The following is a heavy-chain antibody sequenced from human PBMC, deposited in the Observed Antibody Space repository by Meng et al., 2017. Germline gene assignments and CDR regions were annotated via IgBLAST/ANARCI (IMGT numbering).Heavy chain of an antibody. D-gene: IGHD4-23*01. CDR2: IYPGDSDT. Sequence: GESLKISCRGSGYSFTSYWIGWVRQMPGKGLEWMGIIYPGDSDTRYSPSFQGQVTISADKSISTAYLQWSSLKASDTAMYYCARLSRTRRNGGGIYWFDPWGQGTLVTVSS. CDR1: GYSFTSYW. CDR3: ARLSRTRRNGGGIYWFDP. J-gene: IGHJ5*02. V-gene: IGHV5-51*01.